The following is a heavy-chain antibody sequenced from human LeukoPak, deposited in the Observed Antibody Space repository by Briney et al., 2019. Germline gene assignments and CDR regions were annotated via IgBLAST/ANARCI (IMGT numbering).Heavy chain of an antibody. CDR1: GGSISTNY. J-gene: IGHJ6*03. CDR3: ARASGYYYYYYMDV. Sequence: SETLSLTCTVSGGSISTNYWGWIRQPPGKGLEWIGNIFYSGSTYYSPSLKSRVTISLDTSRNQFSLKLTSVTAADTAVYYCARASGYYYYYYMDVWGKGTTVTISS. D-gene: IGHD3-3*01. CDR2: IFYSGST. V-gene: IGHV4-39*07.